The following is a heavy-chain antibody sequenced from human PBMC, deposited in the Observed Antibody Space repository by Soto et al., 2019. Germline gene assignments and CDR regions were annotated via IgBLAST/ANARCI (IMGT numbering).Heavy chain of an antibody. V-gene: IGHV1-18*01. D-gene: IGHD6-19*01. Sequence: ASVKVSCKASGYTFTSYGISWVRQAPGQGLEWMGWISANNGNTNYAQKLQGRVTMTRDTSTSTAYMELSRLRSDDTAVYHCARVGAVAGTRRAFDIWGQGTMVTVSS. CDR3: ARVGAVAGTRRAFDI. CDR2: ISANNGNT. J-gene: IGHJ3*02. CDR1: GYTFTSYG.